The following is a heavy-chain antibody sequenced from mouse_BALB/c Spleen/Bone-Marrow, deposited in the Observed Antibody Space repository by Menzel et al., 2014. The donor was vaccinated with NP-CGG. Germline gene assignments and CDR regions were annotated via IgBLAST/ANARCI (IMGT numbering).Heavy chain of an antibody. CDR3: TRYYSWYFDV. CDR2: INPVNGRN. CDR1: GYTFTSYW. J-gene: IGHJ1*01. Sequence: QVQLKESGAELVKPGASVKLSCKPSGYTFTSYWIHWVKQRPGQGLEWIGEINPVNGRNDYNEKFKNKATLTVDKSSSTAHMQLSSLTSEDSAVYYCTRYYSWYFDVWGAGTTVTVSS. V-gene: IGHV1S81*02. D-gene: IGHD1-1*01.